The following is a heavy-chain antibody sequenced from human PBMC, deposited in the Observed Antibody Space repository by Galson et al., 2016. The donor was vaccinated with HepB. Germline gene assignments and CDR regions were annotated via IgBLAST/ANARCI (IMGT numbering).Heavy chain of an antibody. V-gene: IGHV3-23*01. CDR1: GFTFDTYA. Sequence: SLRLSCAASGFTFDTYAMSWVRQAPGMGLEWVSAISASGGSTYYADYVKGRFTISRDNSRNTLYLQMNSLRAEDTAVYNCATHDLPRYYFDYWGKGTLVTASS. D-gene: IGHD2-21*02. J-gene: IGHJ4*02. CDR3: ATHDLPRYYFDY. CDR2: ISASGGST.